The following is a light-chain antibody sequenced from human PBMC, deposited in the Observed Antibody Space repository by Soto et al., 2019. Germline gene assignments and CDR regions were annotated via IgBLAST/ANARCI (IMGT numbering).Light chain of an antibody. CDR1: QSISSW. J-gene: IGKJ5*01. Sequence: DIQMTQSPSTLSASVGDRVTISCRASQSISSWLAWYQQKPGKAPKLLIYDASSLESGVPSRFSGSASGTEFTLTIRSLQPDDFATYYCQQLNSYPITFGQGTRLEIK. CDR2: DAS. CDR3: QQLNSYPIT. V-gene: IGKV1-5*01.